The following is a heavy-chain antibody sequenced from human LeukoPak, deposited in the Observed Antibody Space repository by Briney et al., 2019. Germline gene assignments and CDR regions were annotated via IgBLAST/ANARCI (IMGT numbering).Heavy chain of an antibody. CDR1: GFTFSSYW. Sequence: GGSLRLSCAASGFTFSSYWMHWVRQGPGKGLVWVSRIYSDGSRTTYADSVKGRFTISGDNAKNSLYLQMNSLRAEDTAVYYCARDPYSGSYWADYYYYMDVWGKGTTVTISS. J-gene: IGHJ6*03. CDR3: ARDPYSGSYWADYYYYMDV. CDR2: IYSDGSRT. D-gene: IGHD1-26*01. V-gene: IGHV3-74*01.